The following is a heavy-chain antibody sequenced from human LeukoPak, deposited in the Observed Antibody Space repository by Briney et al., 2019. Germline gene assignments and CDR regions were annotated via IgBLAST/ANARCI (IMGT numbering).Heavy chain of an antibody. Sequence: GGSLRLSCAASGFTVSSNYMSWVRQAPGKGLEWVSVIYRGGSTYYADSVKGRFTISRDNSKNTLYLQMNSLRAEDTAVYYCAIYLGYCSSTSCYVRYWGQGTLVTVSS. D-gene: IGHD2-2*01. CDR3: AIYLGYCSSTSCYVRY. J-gene: IGHJ4*02. CDR2: IYRGGST. V-gene: IGHV3-66*01. CDR1: GFTVSSNY.